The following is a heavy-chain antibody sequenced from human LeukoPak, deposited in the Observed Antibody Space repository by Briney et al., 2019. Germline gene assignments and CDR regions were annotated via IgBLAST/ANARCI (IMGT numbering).Heavy chain of an antibody. CDR3: AHPADGSGSYHYPPLNWFDP. CDR1: GGTFSSYA. CDR2: IIPIFGTA. V-gene: IGHV1-69*13. J-gene: IGHJ5*02. Sequence: GASVKVSCKASGGTFSSYAISWVRQAPGQGLEWMGGIIPIFGTANYAQKFQGRVTITADESTSTAYMELSSLRSEDTAVYYCAHPADGSGSYHYPPLNWFDPWGQGTLVTVSS. D-gene: IGHD3-10*01.